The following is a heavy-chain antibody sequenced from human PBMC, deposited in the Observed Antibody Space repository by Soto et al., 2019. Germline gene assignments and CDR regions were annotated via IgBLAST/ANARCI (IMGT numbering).Heavy chain of an antibody. CDR2: IFYSGST. Sequence: PSETLSLTCTVSGGSINSGDYYWSWIRQPPGKGLEWIGYIFYSGSTFYNPSLNSRVTISVDTSKNQFSLKLSSVTAADTAVYYCARSHITIFGVVIIPRYFDYWGQGTLVTVSS. D-gene: IGHD3-3*01. J-gene: IGHJ4*02. CDR1: GGSINSGDYY. CDR3: ARSHITIFGVVIIPRYFDY. V-gene: IGHV4-30-4*01.